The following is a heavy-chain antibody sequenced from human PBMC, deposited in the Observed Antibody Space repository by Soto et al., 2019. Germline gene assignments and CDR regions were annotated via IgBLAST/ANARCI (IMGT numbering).Heavy chain of an antibody. D-gene: IGHD6-13*01. CDR1: GGSISSYY. Sequence: TSETLSLTCAVSGGSISSYYWSWIRQPPGKGLEWIGYIYYSGSTNYNPSLKSRVTISVDTSKNQFSLKLSSVTAADTAVYYCARDLSRIAAAGTKPQFDPWGQGTLVTVSS. J-gene: IGHJ5*02. CDR2: IYYSGST. CDR3: ARDLSRIAAAGTKPQFDP. V-gene: IGHV4-59*12.